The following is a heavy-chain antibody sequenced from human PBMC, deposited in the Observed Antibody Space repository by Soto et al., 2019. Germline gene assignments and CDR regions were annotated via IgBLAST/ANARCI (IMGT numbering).Heavy chain of an antibody. J-gene: IGHJ4*02. CDR1: GFTFSSYA. D-gene: IGHD3-10*01. V-gene: IGHV3-23*01. Sequence: GGSLRLSCAASGFTFSSYAMSWVRQAPGKGLEWVSAISGSGGSTYYADSVKGRFTISRDNSKNTLYLQMNSLRAEDTAVYYCAKAAELLWFGELLENFDDWGQGTLVTVSS. CDR3: AKAAELLWFGELLENFDD. CDR2: ISGSGGST.